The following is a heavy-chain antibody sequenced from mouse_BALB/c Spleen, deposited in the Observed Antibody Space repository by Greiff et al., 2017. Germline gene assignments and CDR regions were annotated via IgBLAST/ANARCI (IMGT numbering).Heavy chain of an antibody. D-gene: IGHD2-9*01. CDR2: IYWDDDK. CDR1: GFSLSTSGMG. CDR3: ARSLLWLRRGYFDY. Sequence: QVTLKVSGPGILQPSQTLSLTCSFSGFSLSTSGMGVSWIRQPSGKGLEWLAHIYWDDDKRYNPSLKSRLTISKDTSRNQVFLKITSVDTADTATYYCARSLLWLRRGYFDYWGQGTTLTVSS. V-gene: IGHV8-12*01. J-gene: IGHJ2*01.